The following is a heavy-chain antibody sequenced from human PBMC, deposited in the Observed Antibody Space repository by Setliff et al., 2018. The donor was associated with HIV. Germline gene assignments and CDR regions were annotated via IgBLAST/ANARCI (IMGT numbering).Heavy chain of an antibody. CDR1: GDSISSSTFY. V-gene: IGHV4-39*01. CDR3: ARPRLRGSGAFDI. J-gene: IGHJ3*02. CDR2: IYYSGTT. Sequence: SETLSLTCTVSGDSISSSTFYWGWIRQPPGKGLEWIGSIYYSGTTYYNPSLKSRVAISVDTSKNQFSLKLSSVTAADTAVYYCARPRLRGSGAFDIWGQGTMGT. D-gene: IGHD2-21*01.